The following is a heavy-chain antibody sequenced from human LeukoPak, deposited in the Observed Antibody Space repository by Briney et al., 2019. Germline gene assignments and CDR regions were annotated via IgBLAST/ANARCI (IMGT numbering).Heavy chain of an antibody. CDR2: VYSSGST. J-gene: IGHJ4*02. V-gene: IGHV4-59*08. Sequence: PSETLSLTCSVSGGSISSYYWNWIRQPPGKGLEWIGYVYSSGSTNYNPSLKSRVTISVDTSKNQFSLELNSVTAADTAVYYCARRMSHLYNFEYWGQGALVTVSS. D-gene: IGHD5-24*01. CDR1: GGSISSYY. CDR3: ARRMSHLYNFEY.